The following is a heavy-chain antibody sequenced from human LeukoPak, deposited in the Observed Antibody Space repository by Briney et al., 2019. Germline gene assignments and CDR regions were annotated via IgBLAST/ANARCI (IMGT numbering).Heavy chain of an antibody. CDR3: ASKVAYCSGGSCYGYFDY. D-gene: IGHD2-15*01. J-gene: IGHJ4*02. CDR1: GGSISSYY. CDR2: IYYSGST. V-gene: IGHV4-59*08. Sequence: SETLPLTCTVSGGSISSYYWSWIRQPPGKGLEWIGYIYYSGSTNYNPSLKSRVTISVDTSKNQFSLKLSSVTAADTAMYYCASKVAYCSGGSCYGYFDYWGQGTLVTVSS.